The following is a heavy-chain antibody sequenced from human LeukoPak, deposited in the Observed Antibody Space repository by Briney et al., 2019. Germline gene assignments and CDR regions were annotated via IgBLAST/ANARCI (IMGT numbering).Heavy chain of an antibody. CDR1: GFTFSSYG. V-gene: IGHV3-66*01. J-gene: IGHJ4*02. Sequence: GGSLRLSCAASGFTFSSYGMSWVRQAPGKGLEWVSFIYSDNTHYSDSVKGRFTISRDNSKNTLYLQMNSLRAEDTAVYYCARDPAARYYDSSGYSYYFDFWGQGTLVTVSS. D-gene: IGHD3-22*01. CDR3: ARDPAARYYDSSGYSYYFDF. CDR2: IYSDNT.